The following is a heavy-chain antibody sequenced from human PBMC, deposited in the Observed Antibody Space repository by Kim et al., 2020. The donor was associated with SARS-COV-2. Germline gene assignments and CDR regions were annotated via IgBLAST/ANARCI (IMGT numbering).Heavy chain of an antibody. V-gene: IGHV1-69*13. J-gene: IGHJ6*02. CDR3: ARSGGYCSSTSCPNFYYYYYGMDV. CDR1: GGTFSSYA. D-gene: IGHD2-2*01. Sequence: SVKVSCKASGGTFSSYAISWVRQAPGQGLEWMGGIIPIFGTANYAQKFQGRVTITADESTSTAYMELSSLRSEDTAVYYCARSGGYCSSTSCPNFYYYYYGMDVWGQGTTVTVSS. CDR2: IIPIFGTA.